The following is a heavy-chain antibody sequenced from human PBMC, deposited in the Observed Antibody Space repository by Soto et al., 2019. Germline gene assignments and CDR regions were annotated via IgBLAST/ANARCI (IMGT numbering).Heavy chain of an antibody. Sequence: PGGSLRLSCAASGYTFNNYAMSWVRQAPGKGLEWISAISGSGGSTYYADSVKGRFTISGDNSKNTLYLQMNSLRAEDTALYYCAKDGFTGTTPYFFDYWGQGTPVTVSS. V-gene: IGHV3-23*01. CDR2: ISGSGGST. J-gene: IGHJ4*02. CDR1: GYTFNNYA. D-gene: IGHD1-7*01. CDR3: AKDGFTGTTPYFFDY.